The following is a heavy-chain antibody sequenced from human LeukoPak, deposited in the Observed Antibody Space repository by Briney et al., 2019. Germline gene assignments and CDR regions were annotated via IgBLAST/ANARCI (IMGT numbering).Heavy chain of an antibody. Sequence: SETLSLTCTVSGGSVFSYYWNWIRQPPGKGLEWLGYIYSNGITNYSPSLRGRGTISIATSKNQISLRLTSVTAADTAIYYCARRAYYDSSGYHPTSGYFDLWGRGTLVTVSS. CDR2: IYSNGIT. D-gene: IGHD3-22*01. J-gene: IGHJ2*01. V-gene: IGHV4-4*08. CDR3: ARRAYYDSSGYHPTSGYFDL. CDR1: GGSVFSYY.